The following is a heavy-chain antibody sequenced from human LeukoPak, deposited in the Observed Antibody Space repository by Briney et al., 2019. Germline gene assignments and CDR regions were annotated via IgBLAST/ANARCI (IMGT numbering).Heavy chain of an antibody. Sequence: ASVTVSCKASGYTFTSYDINWVRQATGQGVEWMGWMHPNSGNTGYAQKFQGRVSMTRNTSISTAYMELSSLRSEDTAVYYCARGLGDYWGEGSLVTGSS. V-gene: IGHV1-8*01. CDR3: ARGLGDY. CDR1: GYTFTSYD. D-gene: IGHD7-27*01. CDR2: MHPNSGNT. J-gene: IGHJ4*02.